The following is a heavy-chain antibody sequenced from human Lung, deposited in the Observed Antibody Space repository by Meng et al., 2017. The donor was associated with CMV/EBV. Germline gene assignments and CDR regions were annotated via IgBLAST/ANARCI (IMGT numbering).Heavy chain of an antibody. CDR2: IHHSGST. D-gene: IGHD5-18*01. V-gene: IGHV4-34*01. CDR1: GGSFTSYY. J-gene: IGHJ6*02. Sequence: SETLSLTCNVYGGSFTSYYWSWIRQTPNRGLEWIGEIHHSGSTNFNPSLKRRVTASVDTPKNQFSLKLRSVTAADSAMYYCARGGYGPGYYYYGLDVWGQGTTVTVSS. CDR3: ARGGYGPGYYYYGLDV.